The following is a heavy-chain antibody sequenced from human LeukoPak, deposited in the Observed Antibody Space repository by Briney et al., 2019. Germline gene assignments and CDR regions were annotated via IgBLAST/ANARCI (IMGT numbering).Heavy chain of an antibody. CDR3: AKGGVDSGYNFDY. Sequence: GGSLRLSCAASGFTFSSYAMSWVRQAPGKGLEWVSAISGSGGSTYYAGSVKGRFTISRDNSKNTLYLQMNSLRAEDTAVYYCAKGGVDSGYNFDYWGQGTLVTVSS. V-gene: IGHV3-23*01. CDR1: GFTFSSYA. D-gene: IGHD5-12*01. J-gene: IGHJ4*02. CDR2: ISGSGGST.